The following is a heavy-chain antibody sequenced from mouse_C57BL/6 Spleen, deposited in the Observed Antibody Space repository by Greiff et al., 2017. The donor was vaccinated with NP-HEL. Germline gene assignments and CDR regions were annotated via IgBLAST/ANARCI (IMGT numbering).Heavy chain of an antibody. CDR3: ARSDGYYTWFAY. Sequence: EVKLVESGGGLVKPGGSLKLSCAASGFTFSSYAMSWVRQTPEKRLEWVATISDGGSYTYYPDNVKGRFTISRDNAKNNLYLQMSHLKSEDTAMYYCARSDGYYTWFAYWGQGTLVTVSA. D-gene: IGHD2-3*01. CDR1: GFTFSSYA. J-gene: IGHJ3*01. V-gene: IGHV5-4*03. CDR2: ISDGGSYT.